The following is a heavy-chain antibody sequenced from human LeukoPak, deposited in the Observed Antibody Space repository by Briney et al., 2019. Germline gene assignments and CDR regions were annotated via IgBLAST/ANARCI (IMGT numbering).Heavy chain of an antibody. CDR3: ARENYYDSSGYYY. D-gene: IGHD3-22*01. J-gene: IGHJ4*02. Sequence: INPSGGSTSYAQKFQGRVTMTRDTSTSTVYMELSSLRSEDTAVYYCARENYYDSSGYYYWGQGTLVTVSS. CDR2: INPSGGST. V-gene: IGHV1-46*01.